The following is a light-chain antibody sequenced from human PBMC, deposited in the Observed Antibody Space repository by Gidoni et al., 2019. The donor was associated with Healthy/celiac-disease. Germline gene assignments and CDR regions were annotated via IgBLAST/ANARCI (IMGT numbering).Light chain of an antibody. Sequence: EIVLTQSPGTLSLSPGERATLSCRASQSVSSSYLAWYQQKPDQAPRLLIYGASSRATGIPDRFSGSGSGTDFTLTISRLEPEDFAVYYCQQYGSSPMYTFXQXTKLEIK. V-gene: IGKV3-20*01. CDR1: QSVSSSY. CDR2: GAS. J-gene: IGKJ2*01. CDR3: QQYGSSPMYT.